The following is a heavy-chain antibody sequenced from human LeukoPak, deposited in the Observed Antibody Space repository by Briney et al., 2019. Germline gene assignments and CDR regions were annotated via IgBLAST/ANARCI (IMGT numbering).Heavy chain of an antibody. D-gene: IGHD6-13*01. CDR3: ARVWVRIAAAGTLDY. Sequence: GGSLRLSCAASGFTFGSYWMSWVRQAPGKGLEWVANIKQDGSEKYCVDSVKGRFTISRDNAKNSLYLQMNSLRAEDTAVYYCARVWVRIAAAGTLDYWGQGTLVTVSS. V-gene: IGHV3-7*01. J-gene: IGHJ4*02. CDR1: GFTFGSYW. CDR2: IKQDGSEK.